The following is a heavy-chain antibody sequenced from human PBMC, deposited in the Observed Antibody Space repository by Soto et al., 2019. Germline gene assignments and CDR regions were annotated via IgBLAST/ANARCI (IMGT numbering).Heavy chain of an antibody. CDR3: AKGPAIVLVPAAMNYYYGMDV. J-gene: IGHJ6*02. CDR2: ISYDGSNT. V-gene: IGHV3-30*18. D-gene: IGHD2-2*01. Sequence: QVQLVESGGGVVQPGRSLRLSCAASGFTFSSYGMHWVRQAPGEGLEWVALISYDGSNTYYADSVKGRFTISRDYSKNTLYRHMTSMRAEDTAVYYCAKGPAIVLVPAAMNYYYGMDVWGQGTTVTVSS. CDR1: GFTFSSYG.